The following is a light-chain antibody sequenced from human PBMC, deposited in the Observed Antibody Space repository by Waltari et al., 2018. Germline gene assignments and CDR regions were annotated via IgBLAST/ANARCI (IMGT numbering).Light chain of an antibody. CDR3: QSYDSSRSGRV. J-gene: IGLJ3*02. Sequence: QSVLTQPPSVFGAPGQRVTISCTGTSSNIGAGHDVFWYKQLPGTAPKLLIFAGTKRSSGVPDRFSGSKCGTSASLAITGLQAEDEADYYCQSYDSSRSGRVFGGVTKLTVL. V-gene: IGLV1-40*01. CDR1: SSNIGAGHD. CDR2: AGT.